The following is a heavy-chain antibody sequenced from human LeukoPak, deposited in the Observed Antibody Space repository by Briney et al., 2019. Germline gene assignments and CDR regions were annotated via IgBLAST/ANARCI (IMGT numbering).Heavy chain of an antibody. CDR3: TKGGRRDILTY. CDR1: GGSISTYY. V-gene: IGHV4-59*01. J-gene: IGHJ4*02. CDR2: VYYSGST. D-gene: IGHD3-9*01. Sequence: PSETLSLTCTVSGGSISTYYWSWIRQPPGKGLEWIGYVYYSGSTNYNDSLKSRVTISVDTSKNQFSLKLRSVTAADTAVYYCTKGGRRDILTYWGQGILVTVSP.